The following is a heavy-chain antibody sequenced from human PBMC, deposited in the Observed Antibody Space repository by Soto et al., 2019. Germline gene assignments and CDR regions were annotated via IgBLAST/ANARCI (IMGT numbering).Heavy chain of an antibody. CDR3: ARSSSSKSKYYFDY. CDR2: IYYSGST. Sequence: SETLSLTCTVSGGSISSGGYYWSWIRQHPGKGLEWIGYIYYSGSTYYNPSLKSRVTISVDTSKNQFSLKLSSVTAADTAVYYCARSSSSKSKYYFDYWGQGTLVTVSS. J-gene: IGHJ4*02. D-gene: IGHD6-6*01. V-gene: IGHV4-31*03. CDR1: GGSISSGGYY.